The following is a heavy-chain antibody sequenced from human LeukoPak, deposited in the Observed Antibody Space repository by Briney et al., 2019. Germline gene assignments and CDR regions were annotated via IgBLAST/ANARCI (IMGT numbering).Heavy chain of an antibody. Sequence: ASVKVSCKASGYIFTSYYMHWVRQAPGQGLEWMGIINPSGGSTSYAQKFQGRVTMTRDMSTSTVYMDLSSLRSEDTAVYYCALSAGGSYPHNDAFDTWGQGTMDTVSS. CDR3: ALSAGGSYPHNDAFDT. J-gene: IGHJ3*02. CDR1: GYIFTSYY. V-gene: IGHV1-46*01. CDR2: INPSGGST. D-gene: IGHD1-26*01.